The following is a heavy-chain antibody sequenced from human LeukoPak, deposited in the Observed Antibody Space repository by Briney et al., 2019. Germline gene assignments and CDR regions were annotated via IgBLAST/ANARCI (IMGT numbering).Heavy chain of an antibody. CDR1: GFNFTSYW. Sequence: GESLKISFRGSGFNFTSYWIGWVRQGPGKGLEGMGIIYPGDSDTRYSPSFQGQVTISADKSISTAYLQWSSLRASDTAMYYCATAKAVAGPSGAFDIWGQGTMVTVSS. CDR2: IYPGDSDT. J-gene: IGHJ3*02. D-gene: IGHD6-19*01. CDR3: ATAKAVAGPSGAFDI. V-gene: IGHV5-51*01.